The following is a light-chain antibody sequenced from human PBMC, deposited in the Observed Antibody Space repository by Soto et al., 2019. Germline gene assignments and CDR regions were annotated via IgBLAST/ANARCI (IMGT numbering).Light chain of an antibody. Sequence: DIVMTQTPLSLSVSPGQPASISCKSSHSLLRSDGKSALYWYLQKPGQSPQLLIYGASTRLSGVPDRFRGSGSGTDFTLKISRVEDEDVGVYYCMQRIQLPETFGQGTKLEIK. CDR3: MQRIQLPET. CDR1: HSLLRSDGKSA. J-gene: IGKJ2*01. V-gene: IGKV2D-29*02. CDR2: GAS.